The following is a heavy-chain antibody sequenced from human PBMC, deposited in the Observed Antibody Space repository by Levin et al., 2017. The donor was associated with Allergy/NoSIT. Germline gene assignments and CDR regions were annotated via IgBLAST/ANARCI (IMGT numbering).Heavy chain of an antibody. D-gene: IGHD3-3*01. CDR3: AKEGKYDFWSGYYYHFDL. CDR2: INGRAAST. J-gene: IGHJ4*02. CDR1: GFTFSNYG. Sequence: GGSLRLSCAASGFTFSNYGMNWVRQAPGKGLEWVSAINGRAASTYYADSVKGRFTISRDNSKNTLYLQMNTLRAEDTAIYYCAKEGKYDFWSGYYYHFDLWGQGTLVTVSS. V-gene: IGHV3-23*01.